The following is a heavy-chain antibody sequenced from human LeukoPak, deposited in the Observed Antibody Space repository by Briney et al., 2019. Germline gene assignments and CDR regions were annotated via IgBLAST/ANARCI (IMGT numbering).Heavy chain of an antibody. CDR2: IKSKTDGGTT. CDR1: GFTFSNAW. V-gene: IGHV3-15*01. D-gene: IGHD3-22*01. CDR3: TTEDYYYYDSSGYFMKN. J-gene: IGHJ4*02. Sequence: GGSLRLSCAASGFTFSNAWMSWVRQAPGKGLEWVGRIKSKTDGGTTDYAAPVKGRFTISRDDSKNTLYLQMNSLKTEDTAVYYCTTEDYYYYDSSGYFMKNWGQGTLVTVSS.